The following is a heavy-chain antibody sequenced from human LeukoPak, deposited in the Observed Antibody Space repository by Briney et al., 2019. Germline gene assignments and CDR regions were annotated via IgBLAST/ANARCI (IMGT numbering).Heavy chain of an antibody. D-gene: IGHD3-3*01. V-gene: IGHV1-46*01. J-gene: IGHJ4*02. CDR1: GYTFTSYY. Sequence: ASVKVSCKASGYTFTSYYMHWVRQAPGQGLEWMGIINPSGGSTSYAQKFQGRVTMTRDTSTSTVYMELSSLRSEDTAVYYCARDGGRSGYYEYSLNFDYWGQGTLVTVSS. CDR3: ARDGGRSGYYEYSLNFDY. CDR2: INPSGGST.